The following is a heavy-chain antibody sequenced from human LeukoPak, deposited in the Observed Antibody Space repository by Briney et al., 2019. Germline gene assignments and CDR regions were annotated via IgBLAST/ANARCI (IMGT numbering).Heavy chain of an antibody. CDR3: ARDVCGSVWGSYRYTGYFDY. J-gene: IGHJ4*02. D-gene: IGHD3-16*02. CDR1: GYTFTSYA. Sequence: ASVKVSCKASGYTFTSYAISWVRQAPGQGLEWMGWISADNGNTDYVQRLQGRVTMTTDTSTSTAYMGLRSLRLEDTAVYDCARDVCGSVWGSYRYTGYFDYWGQGTLVTVSS. V-gene: IGHV1-18*01. CDR2: ISADNGNT.